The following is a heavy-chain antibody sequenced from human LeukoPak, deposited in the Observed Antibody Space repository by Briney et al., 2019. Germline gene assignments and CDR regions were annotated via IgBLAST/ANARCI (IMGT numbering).Heavy chain of an antibody. CDR1: GFTFSSYA. J-gene: IGHJ4*02. D-gene: IGHD3-10*01. CDR3: AKEPTPGGAFYFDS. Sequence: GGSLRLSCAASGFTFSSYAMSWVRQAPGKGLEWVSGISGSGGSTYYADSVKGRFTISRDNSKNTVYVQMNRLRAEDTALYYCAKEPTPGGAFYFDSWGQGTLVTVSS. V-gene: IGHV3-23*01. CDR2: ISGSGGST.